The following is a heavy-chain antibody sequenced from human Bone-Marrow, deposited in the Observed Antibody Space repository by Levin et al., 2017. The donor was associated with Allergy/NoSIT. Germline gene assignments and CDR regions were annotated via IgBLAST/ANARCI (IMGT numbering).Heavy chain of an antibody. D-gene: IGHD1-1*01. CDR3: ARDHTTAGIYFDY. J-gene: IGHJ4*02. Sequence: GESLKISCAASGFTFSSYWMNWVRQAPGKGLEWVASIKYDGSEKYYVDSVKGRFTISRDNAKNSLYLQMNSLRAEDAAVYYCARDHTTAGIYFDYWGQGTLVTVSS. CDR1: GFTFSSYW. CDR2: IKYDGSEK. V-gene: IGHV3-7*04.